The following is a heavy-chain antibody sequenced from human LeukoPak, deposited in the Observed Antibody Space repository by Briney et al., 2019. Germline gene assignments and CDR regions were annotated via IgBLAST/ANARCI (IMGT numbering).Heavy chain of an antibody. CDR1: GDSISSYY. Sequence: SETLSLTCTVSGDSISSYYWSWIRQPPGKGLEWIGEINHSGSTNYNPSLKSRVTISVDTSKNQFSLKLSSVTAADTAVYYCARRQRVITFGGVIVIGPLDYWGQGTLVTVSS. D-gene: IGHD3-16*02. CDR2: INHSGST. V-gene: IGHV4-34*01. J-gene: IGHJ4*02. CDR3: ARRQRVITFGGVIVIGPLDY.